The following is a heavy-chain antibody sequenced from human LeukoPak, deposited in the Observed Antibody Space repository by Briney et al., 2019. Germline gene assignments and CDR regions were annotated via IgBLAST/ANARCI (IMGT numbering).Heavy chain of an antibody. CDR1: RYTFTGYY. V-gene: IGHV1-2*02. J-gene: IGHJ5*02. CDR2: INPDSGGT. CDR3: ARDWMGSSTWNCFDP. Sequence: GASVKVSCKASRYTFTGYYIHWMRQAPGQGLEWMGWINPDSGGTKYAQNFQGRVAMTRDTSISTAYMELSSLRFDDTAVYYCARDWMGSSTWNCFDPWGQGTLVTVSS. D-gene: IGHD6-13*01.